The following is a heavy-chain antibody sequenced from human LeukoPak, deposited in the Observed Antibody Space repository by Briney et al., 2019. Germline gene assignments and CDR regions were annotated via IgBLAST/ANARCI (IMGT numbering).Heavy chain of an antibody. V-gene: IGHV3-21*01. Sequence: NAGGSLRLSCVGSGFTFSSYAMGWVRPAPGKGLEWVSSISVRSNYIYYADSVRGRFRISRDDARDSLYLQMNSLRAEDTAVYYCVRLRRNSDTSGFYYYYDFWGQGTLVTVSS. CDR3: VRLRRNSDTSGFYYYYDF. CDR2: ISVRSNYI. D-gene: IGHD3-22*01. J-gene: IGHJ4*02. CDR1: GFTFSSYA.